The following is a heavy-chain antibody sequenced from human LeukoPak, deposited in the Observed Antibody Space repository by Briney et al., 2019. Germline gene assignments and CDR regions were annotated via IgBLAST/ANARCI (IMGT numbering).Heavy chain of an antibody. Sequence: PGGSLRLSCVASGFNISNYVMSWVRQAPGKGLEWVSIIRRSGGDTHYVDSVEGRFTISRDNSKNTLFLQGSSLRAEDTAVYYCAKGRAVEDEKTFDYWGQGTLVTVSS. D-gene: IGHD5-24*01. V-gene: IGHV3-23*01. CDR3: AKGRAVEDEKTFDY. CDR1: GFNISNYV. J-gene: IGHJ4*02. CDR2: IRRSGGDT.